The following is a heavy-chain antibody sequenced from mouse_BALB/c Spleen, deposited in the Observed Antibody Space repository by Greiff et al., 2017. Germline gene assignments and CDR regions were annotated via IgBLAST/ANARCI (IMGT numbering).Heavy chain of an antibody. CDR3: ARSGGYGYDAYYAMDY. CDR1: GYAFSSSW. J-gene: IGHJ4*01. Sequence: VQLQQSGPELVKPGASVKISCKASGYAFSSSWMNWVKQRPGQGLEWIGRIYPGDGDTNYNGKFKGKATLTADKSSSTAYMQLSSLTSVDSAVYFCARSGGYGYDAYYAMDYWGQGTSVTVSS. CDR2: IYPGDGDT. V-gene: IGHV1-82*01. D-gene: IGHD2-2*01.